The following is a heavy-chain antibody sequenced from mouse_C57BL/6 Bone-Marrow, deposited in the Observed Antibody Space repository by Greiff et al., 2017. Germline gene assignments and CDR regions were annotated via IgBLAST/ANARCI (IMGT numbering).Heavy chain of an antibody. CDR2: IDPEDGET. CDR1: GFNIKDYY. CDR3: DHDSLLLFDY. J-gene: IGHJ2*01. V-gene: IGHV14-2*01. D-gene: IGHD2-10*01. Sequence: VHVKQSGAELVKPGASVKLSCTASGFNIKDYYMHWVKQRTEQGLEWIGRIDPEDGETKYAPKFQGKATITADTSSNTAYLQLSSLTSEDTAVYYCDHDSLLLFDYWGQGTTLTVSS.